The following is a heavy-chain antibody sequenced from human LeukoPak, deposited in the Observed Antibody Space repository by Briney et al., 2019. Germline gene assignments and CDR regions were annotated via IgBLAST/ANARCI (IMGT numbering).Heavy chain of an antibody. J-gene: IGHJ2*01. CDR3: ERDGHFDRSGSLLGWYFDL. Sequence: GGSLRLSSAASGFAFNNFGMTCVRQAPGKGLEWVSYLTGSSAYPFYADFAKGPFTISREKSKTTLYLQMDSLGGEDTAVYYGERDGHFDRSGSLLGWYFDLWGRGTLVSVSP. V-gene: IGHV3-23*01. CDR2: LTGSSAYP. D-gene: IGHD3-22*01. CDR1: GFAFNNFG.